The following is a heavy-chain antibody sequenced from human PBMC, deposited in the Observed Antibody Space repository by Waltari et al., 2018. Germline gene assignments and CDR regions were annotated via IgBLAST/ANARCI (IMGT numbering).Heavy chain of an antibody. V-gene: IGHV1-24*01. CDR2: FDPEDGET. D-gene: IGHD1-26*01. J-gene: IGHJ4*02. CDR3: ATDLGWELHS. Sequence: QVQLVQSGAEVKKPGASVKVSCKASGYTFTSYDINWVRQATGQGLEWMGGFDPEDGETIYAQKFQGRVTMTEDTSTDTAYMELSSLRSEDTAVNYCATDLGWELHSWGQGTLVTVSS. CDR1: GYTFTSYD.